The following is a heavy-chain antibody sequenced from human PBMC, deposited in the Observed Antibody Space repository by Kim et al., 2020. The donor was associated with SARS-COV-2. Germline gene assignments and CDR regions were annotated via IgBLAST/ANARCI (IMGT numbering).Heavy chain of an antibody. CDR3: ARDSGGGDAFDI. D-gene: IGHD1-26*01. Sequence: SETLSLTCTVSGGSISSGGYYWSWIRQHPGKGLEWIGYIYYSGSTYYNPSLKSRVTISVDTSKNQFSLKLSSVTAADTAVYYCARDSGGGDAFDIWGQGTMVTVSS. CDR2: IYYSGST. V-gene: IGHV4-31*03. J-gene: IGHJ3*02. CDR1: GGSISSGGYY.